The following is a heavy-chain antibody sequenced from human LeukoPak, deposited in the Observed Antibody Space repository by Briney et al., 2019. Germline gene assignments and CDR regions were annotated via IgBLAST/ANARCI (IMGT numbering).Heavy chain of an antibody. D-gene: IGHD5-12*01. J-gene: IGHJ3*02. Sequence: GGSLRLSCAASGFTFSSYSMNWVRQAPGKGLEWVSSISSSSSYVYYADSVKGRFTISRDNAKNSLYLQMNSLRAEDTAVFYCARDSGYNAFDIWGQGTMVTVSS. V-gene: IGHV3-21*01. CDR2: ISSSSSYV. CDR3: ARDSGYNAFDI. CDR1: GFTFSSYS.